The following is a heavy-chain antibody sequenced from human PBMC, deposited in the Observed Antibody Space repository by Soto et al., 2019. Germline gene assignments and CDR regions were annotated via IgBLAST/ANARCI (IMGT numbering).Heavy chain of an antibody. J-gene: IGHJ2*01. D-gene: IGHD3-22*01. CDR1: GGTFSSYA. CDR3: SGPIYYDYVRYWYFDF. CDR2: IIPIFGTA. Sequence: QVQLVQSGAEVKKPGSSVKVSCKASGGTFSSYAISWVRQAPGQGLEWMGGIIPIFGTANYAQKFQGRVRMSRDEFTRICDMELRSLRCEDTAVYYCSGPIYYDYVRYWYFDFWGRGTLVTVSS. V-gene: IGHV1-69*01.